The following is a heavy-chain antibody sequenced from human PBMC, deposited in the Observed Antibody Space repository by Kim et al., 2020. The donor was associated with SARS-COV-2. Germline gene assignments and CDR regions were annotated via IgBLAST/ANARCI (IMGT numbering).Heavy chain of an antibody. CDR3: ARDRTFRVRGVMGDY. CDR1: GYTFTSYY. J-gene: IGHJ4*02. Sequence: ASVKVSCKASGYTFTSYYMHWVRQAPGQGLEWMGIINPSGGSTSYAQKFQGRVTMTRDTSTSTVYMELSSLRSEDTAVYYCARDRTFRVRGVMGDYWGQGTLVTVSS. CDR2: INPSGGST. D-gene: IGHD3-10*01. V-gene: IGHV1-46*01.